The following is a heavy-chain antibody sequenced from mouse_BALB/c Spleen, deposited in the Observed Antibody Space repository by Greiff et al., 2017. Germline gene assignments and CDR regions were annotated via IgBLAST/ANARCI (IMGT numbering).Heavy chain of an antibody. J-gene: IGHJ4*01. Sequence: QVQLQQSGAELMKPGASVKISCKATGYTFSSYWIEWVKQRPGHGLEWIGEILPGSGSTNYNEKFKGKATFTADTSSNTAYMQLSSLTSEDSAVYYCASTTATVYAMDYWGQGTSVTVSS. CDR1: GYTFSSYW. D-gene: IGHD1-2*01. CDR2: ILPGSGST. V-gene: IGHV1-9*01. CDR3: ASTTATVYAMDY.